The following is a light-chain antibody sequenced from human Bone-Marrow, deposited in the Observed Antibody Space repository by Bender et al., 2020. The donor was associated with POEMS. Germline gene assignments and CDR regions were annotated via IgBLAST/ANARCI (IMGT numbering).Light chain of an antibody. CDR3: CSYAGSSTWV. CDR2: EGS. V-gene: IGLV2-23*01. CDR1: RSDVGSYNL. Sequence: QSALTQPASVSGSPGQSITISCTGTRSDVGSYNLVSWYQHHPGKAPKLMIYEGSKGPSGVSNRFSGSKSGSTASLTSSGLQAEDEADYFCCSYAGSSTWVFGGGTKVTVL. J-gene: IGLJ3*02.